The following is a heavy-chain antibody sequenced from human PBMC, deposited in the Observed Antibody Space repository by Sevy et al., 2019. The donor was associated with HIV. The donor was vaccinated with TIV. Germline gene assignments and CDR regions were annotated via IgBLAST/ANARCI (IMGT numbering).Heavy chain of an antibody. Sequence: GGSLRLSCAASGFTFSSYAMHWVRQAPGKGLEWVAVISYDGSNKYYADSVKGRFTISRDNSKNTLYLQMNSLRAEDTAVYYCARGDCSSTSTELEPVDFDYWGQGTLVTVSS. CDR3: ARGDCSSTSTELEPVDFDY. J-gene: IGHJ4*02. V-gene: IGHV3-30-3*01. CDR1: GFTFSSYA. CDR2: ISYDGSNK. D-gene: IGHD2-2*01.